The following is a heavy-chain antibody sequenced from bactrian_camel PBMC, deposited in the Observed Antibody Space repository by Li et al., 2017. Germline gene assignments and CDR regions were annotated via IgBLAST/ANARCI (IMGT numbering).Heavy chain of an antibody. CDR2: VSTGTLGT. CDR3: AAGWSFGVGTLLRRHYNY. J-gene: IGHJ4*01. D-gene: IGHD3*01. Sequence: HVQLVESGGGSVETGGSLSLSCIASGYRVDRDGCMGWFHQLPGKFRIEERVEIAIVSTGTLGTLYDDSVKGRFTISQDNAKNMVYLQVNSLKAEDTAMYYCAAGWSFGVGTLLRRHYNYWGQGTQVTVS. V-gene: IGHV3S54*01. CDR1: GYRVDRDGC.